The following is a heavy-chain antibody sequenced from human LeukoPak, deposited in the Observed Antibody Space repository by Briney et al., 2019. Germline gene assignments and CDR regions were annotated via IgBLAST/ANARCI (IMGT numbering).Heavy chain of an antibody. CDR1: GFTVSSNY. Sequence: GGSLRLSCAASGFTVSSNYMSWVRQAPGKGLEWVSAISGSGGSTYYADSVKGRFTISRDNSKNTLYLQMNSLRAEDTAVYYCATPHLEYSSSRGDYWGQGTLVTVSS. J-gene: IGHJ4*02. D-gene: IGHD6-6*01. CDR2: ISGSGGST. V-gene: IGHV3-23*01. CDR3: ATPHLEYSSSRGDY.